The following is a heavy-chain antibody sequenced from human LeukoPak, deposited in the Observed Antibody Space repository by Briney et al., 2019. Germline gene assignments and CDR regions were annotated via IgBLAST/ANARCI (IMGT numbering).Heavy chain of an antibody. V-gene: IGHV4-30-2*01. D-gene: IGHD5-12*01. CDR2: IYHSGNT. J-gene: IGHJ4*02. CDR3: ARDRGYGVNYFDY. CDR1: GGSITSGGYS. Sequence: SQTLSLTCAVSGGSITSGGYSWSWIRQPPGKGLEWIGYIYHSGNTYYNPSLRSQVTISVDTSKDQFSLKLSSVTAADTAVYYCARDRGYGVNYFDYWGQGTLVSVAS.